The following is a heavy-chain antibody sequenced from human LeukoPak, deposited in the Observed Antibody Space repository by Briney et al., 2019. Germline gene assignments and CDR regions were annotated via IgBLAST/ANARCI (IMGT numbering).Heavy chain of an antibody. V-gene: IGHV3-74*01. CDR3: ARGASLAVTTSI. D-gene: IGHD4-11*01. Sequence: PGGSLRLSCAASGFTFSSYWMHWVRQAPGKGLVWVSRINSDGSSTSYADSVKGRFTISRDNAKNTLYLQMNSLRAEDTAVYYCARGASLAVTTSIWGQGTLVTVSS. CDR1: GFTFSSYW. J-gene: IGHJ4*02. CDR2: INSDGSST.